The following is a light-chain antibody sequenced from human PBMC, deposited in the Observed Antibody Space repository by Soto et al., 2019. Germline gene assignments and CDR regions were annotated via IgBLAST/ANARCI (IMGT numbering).Light chain of an antibody. CDR1: QGLSSD. V-gene: IGKV1-9*01. J-gene: IGKJ5*01. CDR2: AAS. CDR3: QQLNSYPIT. Sequence: DIQLTQSPSFLSASVGDRVTITCRASQGLSSDLAWYQQKPGKAPKLLIYAASTLQSGVPSRFSGSGSWTEFTLTISSLQPEDFATYYCQQLNSYPITFGQGTRLDIK.